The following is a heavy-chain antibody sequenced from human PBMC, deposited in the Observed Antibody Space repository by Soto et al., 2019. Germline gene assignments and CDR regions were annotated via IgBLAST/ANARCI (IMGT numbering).Heavy chain of an antibody. Sequence: GEFLKISCAGSGYRFIIYLITWVRPVPGRGLEWVGIIYPSDSDTRYSPSFQGQVTNSPDKSIHTTNLPSSALKPSNPSTSNWARHSFLSFGDGDYGAIDVWGQGRMVTVSS. J-gene: IGHJ3*01. V-gene: IGHV5-51*01. D-gene: IGHD4-17*01. CDR3: ARHSFLSFGDGDYGAIDV. CDR1: GYRFIIYL. CDR2: IYPSDSDT.